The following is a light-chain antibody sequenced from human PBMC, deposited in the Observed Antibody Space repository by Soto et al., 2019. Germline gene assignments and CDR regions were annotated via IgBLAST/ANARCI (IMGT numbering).Light chain of an antibody. J-gene: IGLJ3*02. CDR3: QSYDTSLSGWV. V-gene: IGLV1-40*01. CDR2: GNT. CDR1: SSNIGAYFD. Sequence: QAVVTQPPSVSGAPGQRVTISCTGSSSNIGAYFDVHWYQQLPGTAPKLLIYGNTNRPSGVPDRFSGSKSGTSASLAITGLQAEDDADYYCQSYDTSLSGWVFGGGTKVTVL.